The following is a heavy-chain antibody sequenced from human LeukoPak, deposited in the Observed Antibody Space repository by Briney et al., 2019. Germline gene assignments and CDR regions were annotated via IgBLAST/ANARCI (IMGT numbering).Heavy chain of an antibody. J-gene: IGHJ4*02. D-gene: IGHD3-16*02. CDR3: ARSDYDYVWGSYRQGYFDY. V-gene: IGHV3-21*04. Sequence: SVKGRFTISRDNAKNSLHLQVNSLRAEDTAVYYCARSDYDYVWGSYRQGYFDYWGQGTLVTVSS.